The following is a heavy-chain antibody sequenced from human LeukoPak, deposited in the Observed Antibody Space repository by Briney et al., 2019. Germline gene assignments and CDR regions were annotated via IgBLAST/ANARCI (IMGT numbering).Heavy chain of an antibody. D-gene: IGHD3-9*01. V-gene: IGHV4-34*01. Sequence: SETLSLTCAVYGGSFSGYYWSWIRQPPGKGLEWIGEINHSGSTNYNPSLKSQVTISVDTSKNQFSLKLSSVTAADTAVYYCAREHYDILTGYPVGYYYYYMDVWGKGTTVTVSS. CDR2: INHSGST. CDR3: AREHYDILTGYPVGYYYYYMDV. CDR1: GGSFSGYY. J-gene: IGHJ6*03.